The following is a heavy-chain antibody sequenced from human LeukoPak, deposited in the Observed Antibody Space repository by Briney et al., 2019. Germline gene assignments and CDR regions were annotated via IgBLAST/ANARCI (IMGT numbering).Heavy chain of an antibody. J-gene: IGHJ5*02. CDR1: GGTFSSYA. V-gene: IGHV1-69*04. CDR2: IIPILGIA. CDR3: ARGYCSSTSCYDDNWFDP. Sequence: GSSVKVSCKASGGTFSSYAINWVRQAPGQGLEWMGRIIPILGIANYAQKFQGRVTITADKSTSTAYMELSSLRSEDTAVYYCARGYCSSTSCYDDNWFDPWGQGTLVTVSS. D-gene: IGHD2-2*01.